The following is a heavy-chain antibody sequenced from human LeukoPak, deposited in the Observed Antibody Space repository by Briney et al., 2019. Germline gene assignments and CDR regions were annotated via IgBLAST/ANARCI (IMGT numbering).Heavy chain of an antibody. CDR3: AREEFLITGTTLVYRWFDP. V-gene: IGHV1-2*02. CDR2: INPNSGGT. D-gene: IGHD1-20*01. CDR1: GYTFTSYG. Sequence: GALVKVSCKASGYTFTSYGISWVRQAPGQGLEWMGWINPNSGGTNYAQKFQGRVTMTRDTPISTAYMELSRLRSDDTAVYYCAREEFLITGTTLVYRWFDPWGQGTLVTVSS. J-gene: IGHJ5*02.